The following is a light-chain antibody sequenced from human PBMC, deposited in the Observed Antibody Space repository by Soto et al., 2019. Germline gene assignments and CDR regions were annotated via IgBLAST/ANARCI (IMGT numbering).Light chain of an antibody. CDR3: QKYNSGLIT. V-gene: IGKV1-27*01. CDR1: QVIGNY. CDR2: GAY. Sequence: DIEMTQFPSSLSSSVGDRVTITWRASQVIGNYLAWYKQKPGKVPKLLIYGAYTLQSGVPSRFSGSGSGTDFTLTISSLQPEDVEIYYCQKYNSGLITFGQGTRLEI. J-gene: IGKJ5*01.